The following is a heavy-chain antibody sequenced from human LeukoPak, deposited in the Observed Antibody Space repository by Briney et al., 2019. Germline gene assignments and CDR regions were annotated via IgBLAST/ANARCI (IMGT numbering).Heavy chain of an antibody. J-gene: IGHJ4*02. CDR1: GFTFSSHW. D-gene: IGHD1-7*01. CDR3: ARLLGTVTTYDY. Sequence: GGSLRLSCAASGFTFSSHWMSWVRQAPGKGLEWVASIRPDGSEEYYMDSVKGRFTISRDNAKNSLYLQMNSLRAEDTAVYYCARLLGTVTTYDYRGQGTLVTVSS. CDR2: IRPDGSEE. V-gene: IGHV3-7*01.